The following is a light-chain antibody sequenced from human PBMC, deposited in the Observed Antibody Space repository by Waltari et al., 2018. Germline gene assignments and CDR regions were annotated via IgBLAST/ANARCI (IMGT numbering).Light chain of an antibody. CDR1: QDISKY. Sequence: DIPMTQSPSSLSASVGDRVTITCQASQDISKYLNWYQHKSGKAPKLLTYDASNLERGVPSRFRGYGSGTNFTFSISSLQPEDFATYFCQQHHELQTFGQGTKLDIK. CDR3: QQHHELQT. CDR2: DAS. V-gene: IGKV1-33*01. J-gene: IGKJ2*01.